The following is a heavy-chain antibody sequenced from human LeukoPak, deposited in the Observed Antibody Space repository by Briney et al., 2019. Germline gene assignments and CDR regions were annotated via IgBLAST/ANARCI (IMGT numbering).Heavy chain of an antibody. CDR1: GFTFSSYW. V-gene: IGHV3-74*01. J-gene: IGHJ4*02. Sequence: GGSLRLSCAASGFTFSSYWMHWVRQAPGKGLVWVSRINSDGSSTSYADSVKGRFTISRDSAKNTLYLQMNSLRAEDTAVYYCAGGYETTVTDYWGQGTLVTVSS. CDR3: AGGYETTVTDY. CDR2: INSDGSST. D-gene: IGHD4-11*01.